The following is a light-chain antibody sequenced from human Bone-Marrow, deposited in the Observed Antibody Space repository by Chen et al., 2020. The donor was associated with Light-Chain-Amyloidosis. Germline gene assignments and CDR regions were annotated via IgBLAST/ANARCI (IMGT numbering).Light chain of an antibody. Sequence: DIQMTQSPSTLSASVGDRVTITCRASQDISSFLAWYQQKPGKAPKLLIYTASTLQTGVPSRFSGSGFGTDFALTISSLQPEDFATYYCQQLNNYPVTFGQGTRLEIK. J-gene: IGKJ5*01. CDR2: TAS. CDR1: QDISSF. CDR3: QQLNNYPVT. V-gene: IGKV1-9*01.